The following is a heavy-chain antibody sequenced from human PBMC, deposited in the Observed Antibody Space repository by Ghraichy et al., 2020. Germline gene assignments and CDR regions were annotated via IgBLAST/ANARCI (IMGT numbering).Heavy chain of an antibody. Sequence: SQTLSLTCAISGDSVSSNSAAWNWIRQSPSRGLEWLGRTYYRSKWYNDYAVSVKSRITINPDTSKNQFSLQLNSVTPEDTAVYYCARDIEAVAGTIYYYYYGMDVWGQGTTVTVSS. CDR1: GDSVSSNSAA. D-gene: IGHD6-19*01. J-gene: IGHJ6*02. CDR2: TYYRSKWYN. CDR3: ARDIEAVAGTIYYYYYGMDV. V-gene: IGHV6-1*01.